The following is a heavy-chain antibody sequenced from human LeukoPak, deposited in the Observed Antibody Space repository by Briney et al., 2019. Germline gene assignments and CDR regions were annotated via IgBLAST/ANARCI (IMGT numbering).Heavy chain of an antibody. Sequence: KSSETLSLTCTVSVGSISSYYWSWIRQPAGKGLEWIGRIYTSGSTNYNPSLKSRVTMSVDTSKNQFSLKLSSVTAADTAVYYCARSYCSSTSCYLYYFDYWGQGTLVTVSS. CDR2: IYTSGST. CDR1: VGSISSYY. D-gene: IGHD2-2*01. CDR3: ARSYCSSTSCYLYYFDY. J-gene: IGHJ4*02. V-gene: IGHV4-4*07.